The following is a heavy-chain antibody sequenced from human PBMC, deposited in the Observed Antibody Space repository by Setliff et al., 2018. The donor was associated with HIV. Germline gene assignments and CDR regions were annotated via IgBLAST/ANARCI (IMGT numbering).Heavy chain of an antibody. D-gene: IGHD3-10*01. V-gene: IGHV1-3*01. Sequence: ASVKVSCKASGYTFTSYAMHWVRQAPGQRLEWMGWINAGNGNTKYSQKFQGRVTITRDTSASTAYMELSSLRSEDPAVYYCARIAPSGSWRGYYYGMDVWGQGTTVTVSS. CDR2: INAGNGNT. J-gene: IGHJ6*02. CDR1: GYTFTSYA. CDR3: ARIAPSGSWRGYYYGMDV.